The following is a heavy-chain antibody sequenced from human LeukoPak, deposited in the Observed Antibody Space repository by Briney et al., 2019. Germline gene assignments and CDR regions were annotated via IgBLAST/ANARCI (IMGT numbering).Heavy chain of an antibody. J-gene: IGHJ4*02. D-gene: IGHD2-15*01. V-gene: IGHV3-21*06. CDR1: GFSFSTYA. CDR3: ARDRPTGASRVFVVQ. Sequence: SGGSLRLSCTASGFSFSTYAMTWVRQAPGKGLEWISSMSSGSRYIYYADSVRGRFTISRDNTKSSLYLLMNNLRAEDTAIYYCARDRPTGASRVFVVQWGQGTPVTVSS. CDR2: MSSGSRYI.